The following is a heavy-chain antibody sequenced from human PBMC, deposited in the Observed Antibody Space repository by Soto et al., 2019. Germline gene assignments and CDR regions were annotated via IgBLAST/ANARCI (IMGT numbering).Heavy chain of an antibody. CDR1: GGSVSSGTYY. V-gene: IGHV4-61*01. CDR2: IFYSGST. D-gene: IGHD6-19*01. J-gene: IGHJ4*02. CDR3: ARSGGGRGWL. Sequence: PSATLSLTCTGSGGSVSSGTYYLSWVRQPPGKGLEWIAYIFYSGSTKYNPSLKSRVTISRDTSKNQFSLRLTSVTAAYTAVYYCARSGGGRGWLGGQGLLVTVSS.